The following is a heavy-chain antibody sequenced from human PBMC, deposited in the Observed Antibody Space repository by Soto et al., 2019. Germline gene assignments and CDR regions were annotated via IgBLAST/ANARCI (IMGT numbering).Heavy chain of an antibody. J-gene: IGHJ5*02. D-gene: IGHD3-10*01. CDR1: VFTFSKNA. CDR2: ITGSGGST. Sequence: PWGSLRISCASSVFTFSKNAVSWVRQAPGKGLEWVSGITGSGGSTYYADSVKGRFTISRDNSKNTLYLQMNSLRAEDTAVYYCAKSYGSGSYDLINWFDPWGQGTMVTVSS. CDR3: AKSYGSGSYDLINWFDP. V-gene: IGHV3-23*01.